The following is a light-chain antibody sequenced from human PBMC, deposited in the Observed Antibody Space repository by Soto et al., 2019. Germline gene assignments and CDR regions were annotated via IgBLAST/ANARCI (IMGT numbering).Light chain of an antibody. CDR3: QQSYSSPWT. Sequence: DIQMTQSPSSLSASVGDRVTITCRASQTITNYLNWYQQNPGKAPKLLIYAASTLLSGVPARFSGGGSGTDFTLIIDSLQPEDFATYYCQQSYSSPWTFGQGTKVEIK. V-gene: IGKV1-39*01. J-gene: IGKJ1*01. CDR2: AAS. CDR1: QTITNY.